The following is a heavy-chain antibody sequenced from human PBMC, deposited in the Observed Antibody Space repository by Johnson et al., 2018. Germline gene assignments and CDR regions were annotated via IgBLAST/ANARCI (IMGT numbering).Heavy chain of an antibody. D-gene: IGHD2/OR15-2a*01. CDR2: VSYDGSNK. CDR3: ARDFSTGYYYMDV. CDR1: GFTFSSYG. V-gene: IGHV3-30*03. J-gene: IGHJ6*03. Sequence: QVQLVQSGGGVVQPGRSLRLSCAASGFTFSSYGIHWVRQAPGKGLEWVAVVSYDGSNKYYADSVKGRFTISRDNSKNTLYLQMNSLRAEDTAVYYCARDFSTGYYYMDVWGKGTTVTVSS.